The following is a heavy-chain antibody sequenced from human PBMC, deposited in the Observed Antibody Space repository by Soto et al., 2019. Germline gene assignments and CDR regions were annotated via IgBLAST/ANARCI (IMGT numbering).Heavy chain of an antibody. CDR1: GFTVSSNY. D-gene: IGHD3-22*01. CDR2: IYSGGST. J-gene: IGHJ4*02. Sequence: PGGSLRLSCAASGFTVSSNYMSWVRQAPGKGLEWVSVIYSGGSTYYADSVKGRFTISRDNSKNTLYLQMNSLRAEDTAVYYCARAGVTMILAYWGQGTLVTVSS. V-gene: IGHV3-66*01. CDR3: ARAGVTMILAY.